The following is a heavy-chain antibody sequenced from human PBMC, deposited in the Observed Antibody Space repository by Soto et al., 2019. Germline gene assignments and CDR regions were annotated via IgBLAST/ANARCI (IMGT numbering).Heavy chain of an antibody. D-gene: IGHD3-9*01. J-gene: IGHJ6*02. Sequence: PGGSLRLSCAASGFTFSNYWMHWVRQAPGKGLVWVSRISGDGSTTSYADSVKGRFTISRDNAKNTLFLQMNSLRAEDTAVYYCARELLGHNEYCFDFWGRGATVTVSS. CDR3: ARELLGHNEYCFDF. CDR2: ISGDGSTT. V-gene: IGHV3-74*01. CDR1: GFTFSNYW.